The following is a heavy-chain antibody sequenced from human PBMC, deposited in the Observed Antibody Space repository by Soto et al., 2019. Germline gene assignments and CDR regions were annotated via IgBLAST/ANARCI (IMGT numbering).Heavy chain of an antibody. Sequence: GESLKISCKGSGYSFTSYWISWVRQMPGKGLEWMGRIDPSDSYTNYSPSFQGHVTISADKSISTAYPQWSSLKASDTAMYYCARHERDGYNLHYYYGMDVCGQGTTLTVSS. J-gene: IGHJ6*02. D-gene: IGHD5-12*01. V-gene: IGHV5-10-1*01. CDR1: GYSFTSYW. CDR3: ARHERDGYNLHYYYGMDV. CDR2: IDPSDSYT.